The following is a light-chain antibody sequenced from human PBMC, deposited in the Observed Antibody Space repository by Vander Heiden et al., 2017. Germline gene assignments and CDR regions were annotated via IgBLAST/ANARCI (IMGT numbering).Light chain of an antibody. V-gene: IGKV3-11*01. CDR3: QQRSNWPRIT. CDR1: QCVSSY. CDR2: DAS. J-gene: IGKJ3*01. Sequence: EIVLTQSPATLSLSPGERATLSCRASQCVSSYLAWYQQKPGQAPRLLIYDASNRATGIPARFSGSGSGTDFTLTISSLEPEDFAVYYCQQRSNWPRITFGHGTKVDIK.